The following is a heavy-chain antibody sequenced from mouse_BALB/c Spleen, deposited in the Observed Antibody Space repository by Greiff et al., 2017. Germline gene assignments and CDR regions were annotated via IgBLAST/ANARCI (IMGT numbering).Heavy chain of an antibody. Sequence: EVKLEESGGGLVQPGGSLRLSCATSGFTFTDYYMSWVRQPPGKALEWLGFIRNKANGYTTEYSASVKGRFTISRDNSQSILYLQMNTLRAEDSATYYCARDITTSGYYAMDYWGQGTSVTVSS. D-gene: IGHD1-1*01. V-gene: IGHV7-3*02. J-gene: IGHJ4*01. CDR3: ARDITTSGYYAMDY. CDR1: GFTFTDYY. CDR2: IRNKANGYTT.